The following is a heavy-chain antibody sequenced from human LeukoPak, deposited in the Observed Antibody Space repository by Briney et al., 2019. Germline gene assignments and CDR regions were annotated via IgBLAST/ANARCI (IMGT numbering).Heavy chain of an antibody. Sequence: ASVKVSCKASGYSFTIHGISWVRQPPGQGLEWMGWISGYDGNRKYAQKVQGRVTMTTDTSTSTAYMELRSLRSDDTAVYFCARGWGSYSAYWGQGTPVTVSS. CDR2: ISGYDGNR. V-gene: IGHV1-18*01. CDR3: ARGWGSYSAY. D-gene: IGHD3-16*01. CDR1: GYSFTIHG. J-gene: IGHJ4*02.